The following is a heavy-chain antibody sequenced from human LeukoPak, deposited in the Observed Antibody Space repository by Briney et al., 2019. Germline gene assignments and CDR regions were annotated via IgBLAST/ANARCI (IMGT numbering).Heavy chain of an antibody. J-gene: IGHJ5*02. Sequence: PGGSLRLSCAASGFTFSSYAMSWVRQAPGKGLEWVSAITGSGGSTYYADSVKGRFTISRDNSKKTMYLQMNSLRAEDTAVYFCVKDPGAMIEYNWFDPWGQGTLVTVSS. V-gene: IGHV3-23*01. CDR2: ITGSGGST. D-gene: IGHD3-10*01. CDR3: VKDPGAMIEYNWFDP. CDR1: GFTFSSYA.